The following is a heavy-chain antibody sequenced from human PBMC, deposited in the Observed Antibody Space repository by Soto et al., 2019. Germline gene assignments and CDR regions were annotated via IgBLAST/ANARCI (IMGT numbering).Heavy chain of an antibody. J-gene: IGHJ2*01. V-gene: IGHV1-69*01. D-gene: IGHD5-12*01. Sequence: QVQLVQSGAEVKKPWSSVKVSCKASGGTFSSYAISWVRQAPGQGLEWMGGIIPIFGTANYAQKFQCRVTITADESTSTAYMELSSLRSEYTAVYYCARRDGYNYYWYFDLWGRGTLVTVSS. CDR2: IIPIFGTA. CDR1: GGTFSSYA. CDR3: ARRDGYNYYWYFDL.